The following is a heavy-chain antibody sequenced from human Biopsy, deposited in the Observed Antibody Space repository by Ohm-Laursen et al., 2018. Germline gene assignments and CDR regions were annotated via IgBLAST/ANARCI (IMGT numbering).Heavy chain of an antibody. CDR3: SGGGIVSVHSYGRMGLFYFDS. CDR1: GFSVNDNY. J-gene: IGHJ4*02. CDR2: IYGDGRT. D-gene: IGHD5-18*01. Sequence: GSLRLSCTASGFSVNDNYMSWVRQAPGKGLEWVSFIYGDGRTFYAGSVKDRFTLSRDTSNNLMFLQLDSLRADDTAVYYCSGGGIVSVHSYGRMGLFYFDSWGQGILVTVAS. V-gene: IGHV3-53*01.